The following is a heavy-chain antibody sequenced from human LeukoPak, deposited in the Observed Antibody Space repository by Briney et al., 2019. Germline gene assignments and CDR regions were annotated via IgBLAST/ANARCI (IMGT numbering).Heavy chain of an antibody. D-gene: IGHD3-10*01. J-gene: IGHJ4*02. V-gene: IGHV3-74*01. CDR2: INSDGSST. CDR3: AKAPPTLSGNYPTNF. Sequence: GGSLRLSCAASGFTFSSYWMHWVRQAPGKGPVWVSRINSDGSSTSYADSVKGRFTISRDNAEKTLYLQMNSLRAEDTAVYYCAKAPPTLSGNYPTNFWGPGTLVTVSS. CDR1: GFTFSSYW.